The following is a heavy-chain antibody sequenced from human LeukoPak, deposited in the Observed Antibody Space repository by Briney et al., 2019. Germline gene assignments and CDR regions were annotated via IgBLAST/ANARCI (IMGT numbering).Heavy chain of an antibody. CDR3: AKDQGYSSAWYSRDGFDM. CDR1: GFTVSSNY. CDR2: FYSGDST. J-gene: IGHJ3*02. V-gene: IGHV3-53*01. Sequence: GGSLRLSCAASGFTVSSNYMSWVRQAPGKGLEWVSGFYSGDSTYYADSVKGRFTISRDNSQNTLYVQMNSLRAEDTAVYYCAKDQGYSSAWYSRDGFDMWGQGTMVTVSS. D-gene: IGHD6-19*01.